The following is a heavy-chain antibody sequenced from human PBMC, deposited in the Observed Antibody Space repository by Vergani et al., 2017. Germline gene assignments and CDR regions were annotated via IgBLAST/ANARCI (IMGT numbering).Heavy chain of an antibody. CDR3: AREHFGSGSYMAWFDP. V-gene: IGHV1-2*02. CDR1: GYSFIDYY. J-gene: IGHJ5*02. Sequence: QVHLVQSGVEVKKPGASVKISCRASGYSFIDYYIHWIRQAPGQGLEWMGWINPKSGVTNYAQKFQGRVTMTRDTSIATVYMELTNLRSTDTATFYCAREHFGSGSYMAWFDPWGQGSPVIVSS. D-gene: IGHD1-26*01. CDR2: INPKSGVT.